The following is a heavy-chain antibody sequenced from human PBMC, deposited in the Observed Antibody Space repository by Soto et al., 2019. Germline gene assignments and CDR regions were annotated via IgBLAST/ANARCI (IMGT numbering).Heavy chain of an antibody. CDR1: GYTFTSYA. V-gene: IGHV1-3*01. Sequence: GASVKVSCKASGYTFTSYAMHWVRQAPGQRLEWMGWINAGNGNTKYSQKFQGRVTITRDTSASTAYMELSSLRSEDTAVYYCARDSGYVYYYYYYGMDVWDQGTTVTVSS. CDR3: ARDSGYVYYYYYYGMDV. J-gene: IGHJ6*02. CDR2: INAGNGNT. D-gene: IGHD5-12*01.